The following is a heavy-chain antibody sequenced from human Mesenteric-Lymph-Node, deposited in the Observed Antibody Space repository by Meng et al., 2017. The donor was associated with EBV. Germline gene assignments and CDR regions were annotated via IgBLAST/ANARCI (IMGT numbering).Heavy chain of an antibody. CDR2: IYWDDDK. D-gene: IGHD1-14*01. J-gene: IGHJ3*02. CDR3: AHNTGGGVAFDI. Sequence: QISLKESGPTLVKPPQTLTLTCTFSGFSLSTSGVGVGWIRQPPGKALEWLALIYWDDDKRYSPSLKSRLTITKDTSKNQVVLTMTNMDPVDTATYYCAHNTGGGVAFDIWGQGTMVTVSS. CDR1: GFSLSTSGVG. V-gene: IGHV2-5*02.